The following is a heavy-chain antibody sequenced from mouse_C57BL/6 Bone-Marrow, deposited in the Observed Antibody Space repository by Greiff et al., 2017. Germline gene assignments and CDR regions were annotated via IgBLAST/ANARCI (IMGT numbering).Heavy chain of an antibody. J-gene: IGHJ3*01. V-gene: IGHV1-82*01. CDR2: IYPGDGDT. CDR3: ARPFFAY. Sequence: LVKPGASVKISCKASGYAFSSSWMNWVKQRPGKGLEWIGRIYPGDGDTNYNGKFKGKATLTADKSSSTAYMQLSSLTSEDSAVYFCARPFFAYWGQGTLVTVSA. CDR1: GYAFSSSW.